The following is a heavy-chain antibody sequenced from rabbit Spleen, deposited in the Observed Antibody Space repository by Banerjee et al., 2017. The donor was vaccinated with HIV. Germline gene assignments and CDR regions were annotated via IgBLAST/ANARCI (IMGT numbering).Heavy chain of an antibody. CDR3: ARDTSSSFSSYGMDL. J-gene: IGHJ6*01. CDR1: GFDFSTNYD. Sequence: QEQLVESGGGLVQPEGSLTLTCKASGFDFSTNYDMCWVRQAPGKGPEWIACIRTGDGKTYYASWAKGRFIISKTSSTTVTLQMTSLTAADTATYFCARDTSSSFSSYGMDLWGQGTLVTVS. CDR2: IRTGDGKT. D-gene: IGHD1-1*01. V-gene: IGHV1S45*01.